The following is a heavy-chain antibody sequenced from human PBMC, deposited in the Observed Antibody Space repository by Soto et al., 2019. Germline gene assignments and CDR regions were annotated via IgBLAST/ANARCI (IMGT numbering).Heavy chain of an antibody. CDR1: GGSISSSNNY. CDR3: ATQEVGGSYVYTFDP. J-gene: IGHJ5*02. Sequence: SETLSLTCTVSGGSISSSNNYWGWIRQTPGKGLEWIGSIYYSRSTYYNPSLKSRVTISVDKSKNQCSLKLSSGTAADTAVYYCATQEVGGSYVYTFDPWGQGTLVNVSS. V-gene: IGHV4-39*01. CDR2: IYYSRST. D-gene: IGHD1-26*01.